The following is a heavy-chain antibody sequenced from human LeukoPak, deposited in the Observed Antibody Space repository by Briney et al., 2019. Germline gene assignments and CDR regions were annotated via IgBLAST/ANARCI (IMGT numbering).Heavy chain of an antibody. D-gene: IGHD3-22*01. CDR1: SASVSGVSFY. CDR2: IHYSGTT. CDR3: ARYYDSSGYWSTPHFDY. J-gene: IGHJ4*02. Sequence: SETLSLTCTVSSASVSGVSFYWSWIRQPPGKGLQYIGYIHYSGTTNYNPSLKSRVTISVDTSKNRFSLKLSSVTAADTAVYYCARYYDSSGYWSTPHFDYWGQGTLVTVSS. V-gene: IGHV4-61*01.